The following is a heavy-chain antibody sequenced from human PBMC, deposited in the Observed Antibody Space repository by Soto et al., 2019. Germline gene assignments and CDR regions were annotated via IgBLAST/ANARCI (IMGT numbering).Heavy chain of an antibody. CDR1: GFTFSSYG. CDR2: ISYDGSNK. J-gene: IGHJ4*02. Sequence: GGSLRLSCAASGFTFSSYGMHWVRQAPGKGLEWVAVISYDGSNKYYADSVKGRFTISRDNSKNTLYLQMNSLRAEDTAVYYCAKQRGYSYAIDYWGQGTLVTVSS. V-gene: IGHV3-30*18. D-gene: IGHD5-18*01. CDR3: AKQRGYSYAIDY.